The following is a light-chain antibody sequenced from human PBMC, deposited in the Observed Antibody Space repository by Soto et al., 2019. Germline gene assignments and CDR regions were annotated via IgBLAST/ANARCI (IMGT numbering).Light chain of an antibody. V-gene: IGKV3-20*01. Sequence: EIVLTQSPGTLSLSPGERATLSCRASQSVSSSYLAWYQQKPGQAPRLLIYGASSRATGIPDRFSGSGSGTDFPLTLSRLEPEDFAVYYGQQYGSSSETFGQGTKLEIK. CDR1: QSVSSSY. CDR2: GAS. J-gene: IGKJ2*01. CDR3: QQYGSSSET.